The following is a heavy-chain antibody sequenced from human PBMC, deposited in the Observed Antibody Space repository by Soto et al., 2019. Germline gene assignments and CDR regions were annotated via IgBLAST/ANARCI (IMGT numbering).Heavy chain of an antibody. J-gene: IGHJ4*02. D-gene: IGHD3-3*01. Sequence: GGSLRLSCAASGFTFSSYSMNWVRQAPGKGLEWVSYISSSSSTIYYADSVKGRFTISRDNAKNSLYLQMNSLRAEDTAVYYCAREITGYYTPRSDYWGQGTLVTVSS. V-gene: IGHV3-48*01. CDR3: AREITGYYTPRSDY. CDR1: GFTFSSYS. CDR2: ISSSSSTI.